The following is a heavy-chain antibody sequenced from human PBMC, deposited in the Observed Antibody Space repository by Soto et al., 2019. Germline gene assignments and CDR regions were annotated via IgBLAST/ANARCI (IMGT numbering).Heavy chain of an antibody. Sequence: GESLKISCKGSGYSFTSYWIGWVRQMPGKGLEWMGIIYPGDSDTRYSPSFQGQVTISADKSISTAYLQWSSLKASDTAMYYCARLGYSRGYYYYGMDVWGQGTTVTVS. D-gene: IGHD5-18*01. CDR2: IYPGDSDT. J-gene: IGHJ6*02. V-gene: IGHV5-51*01. CDR3: ARLGYSRGYYYYGMDV. CDR1: GYSFTSYW.